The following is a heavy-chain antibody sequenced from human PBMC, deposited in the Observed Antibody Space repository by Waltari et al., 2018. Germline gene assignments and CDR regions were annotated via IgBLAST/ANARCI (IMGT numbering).Heavy chain of an antibody. CDR3: ARVSWRTYRSPVPGRHYYYGMDV. D-gene: IGHD1-1*01. CDR1: GFTFSSFW. CDR2: ISTDASDT. Sequence: EEQLVESGGGLVQPGDSLRLSCAASGFTFSSFWMNWVRQAPGKGPLWVSRISTDASDTTYADSVKGRFTISRDNARNTLYLQMNRLRAEDTAVYFCARVSWRTYRSPVPGRHYYYGMDVWGQGTTVTVSS. V-gene: IGHV3-74*03. J-gene: IGHJ6*02.